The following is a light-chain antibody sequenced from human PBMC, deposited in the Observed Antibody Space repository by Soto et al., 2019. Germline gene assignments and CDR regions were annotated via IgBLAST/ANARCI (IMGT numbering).Light chain of an antibody. CDR3: CSSAGSDNYVL. J-gene: IGLJ2*01. V-gene: IGLV2-23*01. Sequence: QSALPQTASVSVSPGQSITISCTGSSTNIGSSSLVSWYQQHPGKAPKLMIYEATKRPSGLSDRFSGSKSGNTASLTISGLQAEDEADYFCCSSAGSDNYVLFGGGTKLTVL. CDR2: EAT. CDR1: STNIGSSSL.